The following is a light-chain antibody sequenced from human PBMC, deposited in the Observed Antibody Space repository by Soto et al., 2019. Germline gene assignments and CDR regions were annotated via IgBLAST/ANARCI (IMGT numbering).Light chain of an antibody. V-gene: IGLV1-44*01. CDR2: SNS. CDR3: AAWDDSLNGRAV. CDR1: DSNIGSNT. J-gene: IGLJ3*02. Sequence: QSVLTQPPSASGTPGQGVTISCSGSDSNIGSNTVNWYQQVPGTAPKLLIYSNSQRPSGVPDRFSGSKSGTSASLAISGLQSEDEGDYYCAAWDDSLNGRAVFGGGTKLTVL.